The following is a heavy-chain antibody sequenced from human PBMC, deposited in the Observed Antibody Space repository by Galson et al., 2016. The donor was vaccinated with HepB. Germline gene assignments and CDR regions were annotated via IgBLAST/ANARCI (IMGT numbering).Heavy chain of an antibody. CDR3: ARDPGYGGYDGLDY. Sequence: SLRLSCAASGFTVGNNYMSWVRQAPGKGLEWVSLIYSGGNTLYADSVKGRFSISRDNSKNTLYLQMNSLRAEDTAVYYCARDPGYGGYDGLDYWGQGTLVTVSS. J-gene: IGHJ4*02. CDR2: IYSGGNT. V-gene: IGHV3-66*01. D-gene: IGHD5-12*01. CDR1: GFTVGNNY.